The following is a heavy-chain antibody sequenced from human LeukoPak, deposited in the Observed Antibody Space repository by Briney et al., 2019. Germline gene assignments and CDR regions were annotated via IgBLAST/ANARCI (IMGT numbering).Heavy chain of an antibody. CDR1: GYSFTIYW. CDR2: IYPGDSDT. Sequence: HGESLKISCKGSGYSFTIYWIGWVRQMPGKGLEWMGIIYPGDSDTRYSPSFRGQVTISADKSISTAYLQWSSLKASDTAMYYCARQGRDGYNSFDYWGQGTLVTVSS. J-gene: IGHJ4*02. V-gene: IGHV5-51*01. CDR3: ARQGRDGYNSFDY. D-gene: IGHD5-24*01.